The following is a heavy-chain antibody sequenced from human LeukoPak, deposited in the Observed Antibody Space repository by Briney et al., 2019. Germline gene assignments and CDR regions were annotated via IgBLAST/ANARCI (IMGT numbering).Heavy chain of an antibody. CDR3: ASELLSHDAFDI. J-gene: IGHJ3*02. D-gene: IGHD1-14*01. CDR2: INPNSGGT. CDR1: GYTSTGYY. Sequence: GASVKVSCKASGYTSTGYYMHWVRQAPGQGLEWMGWINPNSGGTNYTQKFQGRVTMTRDTSISTAYMELSRLRSDDTAVYYCASELLSHDAFDIWGQGTMVTVSS. V-gene: IGHV1-2*02.